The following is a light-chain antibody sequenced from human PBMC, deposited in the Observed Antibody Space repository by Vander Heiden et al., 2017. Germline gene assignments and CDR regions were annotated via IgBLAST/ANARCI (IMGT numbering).Light chain of an antibody. CDR3: ATWDDSLIWV. V-gene: IGLV1-44*01. CDR1: SSNIGSNP. Sequence: QSVLTQPPSASGTPGQRVTIFCSGSSSNIGSNPVNWYQQVPGTAPKLLISRNDQRPSGVPDRFSGSKSGTSASLAISGLQSEDEADYYCATWDDSLIWVFGGGTKLTVL. CDR2: RND. J-gene: IGLJ3*02.